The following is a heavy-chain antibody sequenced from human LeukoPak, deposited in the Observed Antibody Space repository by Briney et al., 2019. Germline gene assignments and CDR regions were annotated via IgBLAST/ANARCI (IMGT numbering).Heavy chain of an antibody. CDR3: AREEAIGYCSSTSCYNWFDP. J-gene: IGHJ5*02. D-gene: IGHD2-2*03. CDR2: INPNSGGT. Sequence: ASVKVSCKASGYTFTCFYMHWVRQAPGQGREWMGWINPNSGGTNYAQKFQGRVTMTRETSISTAYMELSRLRSDDTAVYYCAREEAIGYCSSTSCYNWFDPWGQGTLVTVSS. V-gene: IGHV1-2*02. CDR1: GYTFTCFY.